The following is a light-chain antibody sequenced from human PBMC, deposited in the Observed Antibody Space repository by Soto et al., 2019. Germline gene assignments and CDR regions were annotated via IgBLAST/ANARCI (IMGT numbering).Light chain of an antibody. Sequence: AIQLTQSPSSLSAYVGDSVSITCRASQGISSALAWYQQKPGRAPKLLSYDASSLEGGVPSRFSGSRSGTDFTLTVSSLQPEDFATYYCQQFDDYPFTFGPGTKVDIK. CDR3: QQFDDYPFT. CDR2: DAS. J-gene: IGKJ3*01. CDR1: QGISSA. V-gene: IGKV1D-13*01.